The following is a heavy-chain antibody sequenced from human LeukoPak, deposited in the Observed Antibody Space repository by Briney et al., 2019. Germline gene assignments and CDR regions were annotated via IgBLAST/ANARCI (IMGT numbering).Heavy chain of an antibody. CDR3: ARDARAGYSSPLDY. Sequence: SQNLSLTCAISGDSISSNSVAWNWIRQSPWRGLEWLGMTYYRCGWYTDYAVSVKGRINFNPDTSKIQFSLQLISVTPEDTAVYYCARDARAGYSSPLDYWGQGTLVTVS. V-gene: IGHV6-1*01. CDR2: TYYRCGWYT. CDR1: GDSISSNSVA. J-gene: IGHJ4*02. D-gene: IGHD2-15*01.